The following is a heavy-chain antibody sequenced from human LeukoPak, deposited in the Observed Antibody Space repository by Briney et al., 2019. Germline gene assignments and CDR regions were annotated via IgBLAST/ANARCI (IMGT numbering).Heavy chain of an antibody. J-gene: IGHJ6*03. Sequence: ASVKVSCKASGGTFSSYAISWVRQAPGQGLEWMGGIIPIFGTANYAQKFQGRVTITTDESTSTAYMELSSLRSEDTAVYYCARVVYSSSSRTYEYYYYMDAWGKGTTVTVSS. D-gene: IGHD6-6*01. CDR1: GGTFSSYA. CDR2: IIPIFGTA. CDR3: ARVVYSSSSRTYEYYYYMDA. V-gene: IGHV1-69*05.